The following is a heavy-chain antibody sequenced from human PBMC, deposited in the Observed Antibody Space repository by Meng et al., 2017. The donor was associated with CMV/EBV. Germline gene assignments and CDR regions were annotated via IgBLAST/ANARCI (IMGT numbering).Heavy chain of an antibody. D-gene: IGHD3-3*01. CDR3: ARGARGLVLRFLEWSSVDY. V-gene: IGHV3-74*01. J-gene: IGHJ4*02. CDR1: GFTFSSYW. CDR2: INSDGSST. Sequence: GGSLRLSCAASGFTFSSYWMHWVRQAPGKGLVWVSRINSDGSSTSYADSVKGRFTISRDNAKNTLYLQMSSLRAEDTAVYYCARGARGLVLRFLEWSSVDYWGQGTLVTVSS.